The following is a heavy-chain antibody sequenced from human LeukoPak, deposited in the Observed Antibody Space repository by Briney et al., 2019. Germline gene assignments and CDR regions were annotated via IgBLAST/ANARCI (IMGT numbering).Heavy chain of an antibody. CDR3: ASNPPRTGDFNY. D-gene: IGHD7-27*01. Sequence: ASVTVSCKTSGYTFTNYDINWVRQAIGQGLEWMGWMSPNNGNTGYAQKFQGRVTMTRDTSINTAYMELSSLRSEDTAVYYCASNPPRTGDFNYWGQGALVTVSS. CDR1: GYTFTNYD. CDR2: MSPNNGNT. J-gene: IGHJ4*02. V-gene: IGHV1-8*01.